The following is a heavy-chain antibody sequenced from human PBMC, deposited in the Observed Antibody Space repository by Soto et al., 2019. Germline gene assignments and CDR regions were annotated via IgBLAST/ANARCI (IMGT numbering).Heavy chain of an antibody. Sequence: QVQLVESGGGVVQPGRFLRLSCAASGFTFSTYGMHWVRQAPGKGLEWVAVISYDAKHKYYADSLKGRFTISRDNSKNTLYLQMNSLRAEDTAVYYCAKGAVQDLWSGYYTLFDYWGQGTLVTVSS. J-gene: IGHJ4*02. D-gene: IGHD3-3*01. CDR1: GFTFSTYG. CDR3: AKGAVQDLWSGYYTLFDY. V-gene: IGHV3-30*18. CDR2: ISYDAKHK.